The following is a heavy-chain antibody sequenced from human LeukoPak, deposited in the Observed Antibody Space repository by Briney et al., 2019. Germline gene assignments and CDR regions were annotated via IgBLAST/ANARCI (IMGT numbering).Heavy chain of an antibody. CDR2: INDNGAGT. V-gene: IGHV3-23*01. J-gene: IGHJ6*03. D-gene: IGHD3-16*01. CDR1: GFTFSSYA. Sequence: GGSLRLSCAASGFTFSSYAMSWVRQAPGKGLKGVSTINDNGAGTYYADSVKGRSTISRDNSYNTVSLQMNSLGDEDTGVYYCAKGLRTGVGPYMGYHYYMDVWGKGATVTVSS. CDR3: AKGLRTGVGPYMGYHYYMDV.